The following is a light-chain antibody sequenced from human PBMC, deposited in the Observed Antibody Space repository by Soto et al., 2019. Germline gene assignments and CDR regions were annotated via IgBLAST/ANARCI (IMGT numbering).Light chain of an antibody. CDR1: SSDVGGYDF. CDR2: EVT. Sequence: QSALTQPPSASGSPGQSVTISCTGTSSDVGGYDFVSWYQQHPGKAPRIMMYEVTKRPSGVPDRFSGSKSGNTASLTISGLQAEDEADYYCISYSGTNTMIFGGGIKLTVL. V-gene: IGLV2-8*01. J-gene: IGLJ2*01. CDR3: ISYSGTNTMI.